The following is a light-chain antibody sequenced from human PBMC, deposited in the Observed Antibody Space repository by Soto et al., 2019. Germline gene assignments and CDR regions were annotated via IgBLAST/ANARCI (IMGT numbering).Light chain of an antibody. CDR3: PQYNKWPRT. V-gene: IGKV3-15*01. Sequence: EIVMTQSPATLSVSPGERATLSCRASQSVNINLAWYQQKPGQAPRLLIFGASSRANGIPARFSGSGSGTEFPLTLSNLETEDFSVYYCPQYNKWPRTFGQGTKVEIK. CDR2: GAS. J-gene: IGKJ1*01. CDR1: QSVNIN.